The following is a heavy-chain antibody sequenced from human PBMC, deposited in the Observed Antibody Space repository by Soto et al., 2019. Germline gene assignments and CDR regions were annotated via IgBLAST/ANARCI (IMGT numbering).Heavy chain of an antibody. CDR1: GGSFSGNY. V-gene: IGHV4-34*01. CDR2: INPIGST. CDR3: ARGREGGGAS. D-gene: IGHD1-26*01. Sequence: QVQLQQWGAGLLKPSETLSLTCGVYGGSFSGNYWSWIRQPPGEGLEWIGEINPIGSTNYSPYLTSRANISADTSKNQFSLKLSSVIAADPAVYYCARGREGGGASWGQGTLVTVSS. J-gene: IGHJ5*02.